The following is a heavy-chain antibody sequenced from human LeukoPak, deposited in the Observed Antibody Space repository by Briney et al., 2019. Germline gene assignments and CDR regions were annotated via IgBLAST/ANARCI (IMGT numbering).Heavy chain of an antibody. CDR1: GFTFSTYN. D-gene: IGHD5-18*01. CDR2: ISSSSTTI. V-gene: IGHV3-48*01. Sequence: PGRSLRLSCAASGFTFSTYNMNWVRQAPGKGVDWVSYISSSSTTIYYADSVKGRFTISRDNAKNSLYLQMNSLRAEDTAVYYCARDRGYTYGWYIDVWGKGTTVTVSS. J-gene: IGHJ6*03. CDR3: ARDRGYTYGWYIDV.